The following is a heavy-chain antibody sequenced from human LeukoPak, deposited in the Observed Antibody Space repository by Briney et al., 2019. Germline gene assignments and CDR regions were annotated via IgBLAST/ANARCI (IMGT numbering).Heavy chain of an antibody. V-gene: IGHV4-34*01. Sequence: SETLSLTCAVYGGSFSGYYWSWIRQPPGKGLEWIGEINHSGSTNYNPSLKSRVTISVDTSKNQFSLKLSSVTAADTAVYYCAXXXPDFWSGYRPTSYFDYWGQGTLVTVSS. CDR3: AXXXPDFWSGYRPTSYFDY. CDR2: INHSGST. CDR1: GGSFSGYY. J-gene: IGHJ4*02. D-gene: IGHD3-3*01.